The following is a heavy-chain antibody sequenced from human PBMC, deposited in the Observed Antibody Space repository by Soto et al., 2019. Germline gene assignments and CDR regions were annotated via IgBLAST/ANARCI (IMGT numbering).Heavy chain of an antibody. CDR2: IYYSGST. CDR1: GGSTTSDY. V-gene: IGHV4-59*01. D-gene: IGHD6-6*01. Sequence: PSETLSLTCTVSGGSTTSDYWSWIRQPPGKGLEWIGYIYYSGSTNYNPSLKSRVTISIDTSKNQFSLKLSSVTAADTAVYYCASGEYSSSPTDYWGQGTLVTVSS. J-gene: IGHJ4*02. CDR3: ASGEYSSSPTDY.